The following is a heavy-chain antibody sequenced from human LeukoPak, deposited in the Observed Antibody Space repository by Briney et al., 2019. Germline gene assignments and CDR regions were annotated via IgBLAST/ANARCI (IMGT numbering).Heavy chain of an antibody. CDR1: GYTFTSYY. CDR2: INPSGGST. D-gene: IGHD3-3*01. V-gene: IGHV1-46*01. Sequence: ASVKVSCKASGYTFTSYYMHWVRQAPGQGLEWMGIINPSGGSTSYAQKFQGRVTMTRNTSISTAYMELSSLRSEDTAVYYCARGQKRGYDFWSGYYELDYWGQGTLVTVSS. J-gene: IGHJ4*02. CDR3: ARGQKRGYDFWSGYYELDY.